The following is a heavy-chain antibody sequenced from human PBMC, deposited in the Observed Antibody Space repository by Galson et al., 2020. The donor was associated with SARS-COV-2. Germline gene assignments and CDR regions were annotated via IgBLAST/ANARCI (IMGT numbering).Heavy chain of an antibody. J-gene: IGHJ5*02. V-gene: IGHV4-30-4*01. CDR1: GVSISSVDYY. CDR3: ARTGADILSSYNWFDP. D-gene: IGHD3-9*01. CDR2: IYNTGSA. Sequence: SETLSLTCIVSGVSISSVDYYWSWIRQPPGKGLEWIGYIYNTGSAYYNPSLKSRVSMSVDTSKNQLSLKMTSLTVADTAVYYCARTGADILSSYNWFDPWGQGTLVTVSS.